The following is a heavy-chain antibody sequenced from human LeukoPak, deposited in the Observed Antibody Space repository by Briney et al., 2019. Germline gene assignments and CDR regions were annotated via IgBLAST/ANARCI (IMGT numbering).Heavy chain of an antibody. CDR1: AYDFTGYH. Sequence: GASVKVSCKVVAYDFTGYHIHWVRLAPGQGPEWMGWMNPNSGNTGYAQKFQGRVTMTRNTSISTAYMELSSLRSEDTAVYYCARGGYCSGGSCYLDYWGQGTLVTVSS. CDR2: MNPNSGNT. V-gene: IGHV1-8*02. J-gene: IGHJ4*02. D-gene: IGHD2-15*01. CDR3: ARGGYCSGGSCYLDY.